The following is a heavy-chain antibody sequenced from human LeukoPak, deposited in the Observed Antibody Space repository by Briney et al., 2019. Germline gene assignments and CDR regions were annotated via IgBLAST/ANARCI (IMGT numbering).Heavy chain of an antibody. D-gene: IGHD1-26*01. CDR2: ISGSGGST. CDR1: GFTLSSYA. V-gene: IGHV3-23*01. J-gene: IGHJ4*01. CDR3: SKGGIVASRQRRGDHLYY. Sequence: GGSLRLSCAAPGFTLSSYAMSWVRQAPGKGLEWVSAISGSGGSTYYADSVKGRFTISRDNSKNTLYLQMNSLRAEDTAVYYCSKGGIVASRQRRGDHLYYLGQGTLGTGSS.